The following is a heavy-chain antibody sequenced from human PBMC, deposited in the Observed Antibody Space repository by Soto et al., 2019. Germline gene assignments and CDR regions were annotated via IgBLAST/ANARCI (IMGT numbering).Heavy chain of an antibody. CDR1: GGTFSSYT. CDR2: IIPILGIA. J-gene: IGHJ5*02. Sequence: QVQLVQSGAEVKKPGSSVKVSCKASGGTFSSYTISWVRQAPGQGLEWMGRIIPILGIANYAQKFQGRVTITADKSTSTAYMELSSLRSEDTAVYYCLILFGESPAGENWFDPWGQGTLVTVSS. D-gene: IGHD3-10*01. V-gene: IGHV1-69*02. CDR3: LILFGESPAGENWFDP.